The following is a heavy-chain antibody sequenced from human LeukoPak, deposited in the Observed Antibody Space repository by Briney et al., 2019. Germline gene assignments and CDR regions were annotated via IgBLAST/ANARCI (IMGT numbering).Heavy chain of an antibody. CDR2: ISSSSSTI. D-gene: IGHD1-26*01. V-gene: IGHV3-48*01. Sequence: GGSLRLSCAASGFTFSSYSMNWVRQAPGKGLEWVSYISSSSSTIYYADSVKGRFTISRDNAKNSLYLQMNSLRAEDTAVYYCARGPSGSYSRGYFDYWGQGTLVTVSS. CDR1: GFTFSSYS. J-gene: IGHJ4*02. CDR3: ARGPSGSYSRGYFDY.